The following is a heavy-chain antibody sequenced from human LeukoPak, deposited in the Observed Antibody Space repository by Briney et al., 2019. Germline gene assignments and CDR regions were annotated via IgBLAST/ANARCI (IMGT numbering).Heavy chain of an antibody. D-gene: IGHD5-24*01. CDR2: IYYSGNT. CDR3: ARVDWVDGYSFDY. V-gene: IGHV4-59*01. J-gene: IGHJ4*02. CDR1: GGSISSYY. Sequence: SETLSLTCIVSGGSISSYYWSWIRQPPGKGLEWIGYIYYSGNTNYNPSLKSRVTISIDTSKNQFSLRLSSVTAADTAVYYCARVDWVDGYSFDYWGQGTLVTVSS.